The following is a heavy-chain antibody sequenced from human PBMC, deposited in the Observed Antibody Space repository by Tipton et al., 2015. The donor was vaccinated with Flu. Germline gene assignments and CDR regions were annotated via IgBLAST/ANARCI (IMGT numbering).Heavy chain of an antibody. CDR3: ARDPQAWQVAYYYYYMDV. CDR2: IWFDGSNK. CDR1: GFTFSSYG. Sequence: SLRLSCAASGFTFSSYGMHWVRQAPGKGLEWVAVIWFDGSNKFYADSVEGRFTISRDNSKNTLYLQMNSLRADDTAVYYCARDPQAWQVAYYYYYMDVWGKGTTVTVSS. J-gene: IGHJ6*03. V-gene: IGHV3-33*01.